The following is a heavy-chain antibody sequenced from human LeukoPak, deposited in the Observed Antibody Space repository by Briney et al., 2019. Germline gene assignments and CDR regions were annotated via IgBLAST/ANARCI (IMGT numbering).Heavy chain of an antibody. Sequence: GGSLRLSCAASGFTFSSYGMHWVRQAPGKGLEWVAVISYDGSNKYYADSVKGRFTISRDNFKNTLYLQMNSLRAEDTAVYYCAKDHPPGQQQVEGDYWGQGTLVTVSS. CDR1: GFTFSSYG. J-gene: IGHJ4*02. D-gene: IGHD6-13*01. CDR3: AKDHPPGQQQVEGDY. V-gene: IGHV3-30*18. CDR2: ISYDGSNK.